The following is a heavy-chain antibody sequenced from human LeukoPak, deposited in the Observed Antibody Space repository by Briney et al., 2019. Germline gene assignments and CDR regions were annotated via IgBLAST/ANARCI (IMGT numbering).Heavy chain of an antibody. D-gene: IGHD7-27*01. Sequence: KPSESLSLTCTVSGRSISSYFSSWIRHPPGKGLEFIGYIYYSGSTYYNPSLKSRVTMSVDTPRNRFSLRLSSVTAADTAVYYCARERRLGKSFDSWGQGTLVTVSS. CDR2: IYYSGST. CDR1: GRSISSYF. J-gene: IGHJ4*02. CDR3: ARERRLGKSFDS. V-gene: IGHV4-59*01.